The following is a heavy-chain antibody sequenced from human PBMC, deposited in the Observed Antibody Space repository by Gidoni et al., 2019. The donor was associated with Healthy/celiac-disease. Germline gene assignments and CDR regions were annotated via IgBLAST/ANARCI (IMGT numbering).Heavy chain of an antibody. CDR3: ARSFPNIVVVVAATPQTDAFDI. J-gene: IGHJ3*02. CDR1: GYSFTSYW. D-gene: IGHD2-15*01. Sequence: EVQLVQSGAEVKKPGESLKISCKGSGYSFTSYWNGWVRQMPGKGLEWMGIIYPGDSDTRYSPSFQGQVTISADKSISTAYLQWSSLKASDTAMYYCARSFPNIVVVVAATPQTDAFDIWGQGTMVTVSS. V-gene: IGHV5-51*03. CDR2: IYPGDSDT.